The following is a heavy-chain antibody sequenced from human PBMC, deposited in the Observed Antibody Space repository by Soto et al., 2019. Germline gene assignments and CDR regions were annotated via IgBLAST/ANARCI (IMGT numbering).Heavy chain of an antibody. D-gene: IGHD3-3*01. V-gene: IGHV3-9*01. CDR2: ISWNSNTI. Sequence: GGSLRLSCAASGFTFEDYAMHWVRQAPGKGLEWVSSISWNSNTIGYADSVKGRFTISRDNAKNSLYLQMNSLRAEDTAFYYCTKDRRSITDFGVPRNDAFDIWGQGTMVTVSS. CDR1: GFTFEDYA. CDR3: TKDRRSITDFGVPRNDAFDI. J-gene: IGHJ3*02.